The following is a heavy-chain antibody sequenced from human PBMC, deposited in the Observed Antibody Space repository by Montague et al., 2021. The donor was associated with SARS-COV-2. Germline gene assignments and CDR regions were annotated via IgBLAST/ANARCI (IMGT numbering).Heavy chain of an antibody. CDR1: GGSISSSSYY. CDR2: IYYSGST. V-gene: IGHV4-39*01. Sequence: SETLSLTCTVSGGSISSSSYYWGWLRQPPGKGLEWIGSIYYSGSTYSHPSLKSLFTISVDTSKNQFSLTLSSVTAADTSVYYCAGLGSPRITIFGVVTHNWFDPWGQGTLVTVSS. CDR3: AGLGSPRITIFGVVTHNWFDP. J-gene: IGHJ5*02. D-gene: IGHD3-3*01.